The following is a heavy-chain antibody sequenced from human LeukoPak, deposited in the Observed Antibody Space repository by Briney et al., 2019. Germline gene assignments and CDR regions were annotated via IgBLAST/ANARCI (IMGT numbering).Heavy chain of an antibody. V-gene: IGHV3-30*18. J-gene: IGHJ4*02. CDR3: AKGTLIYYDSSGDYFDY. Sequence: GGSLRLSCAASGFTFSSYIMHWVRQAPGEGLEWVAATSYDGSNKYYADSVKGRFTISRDNSKNTLYLQMNSLRAEDTAVYYCAKGTLIYYDSSGDYFDYWGQGTLVTVSS. CDR1: GFTFSSYI. CDR2: TSYDGSNK. D-gene: IGHD3-22*01.